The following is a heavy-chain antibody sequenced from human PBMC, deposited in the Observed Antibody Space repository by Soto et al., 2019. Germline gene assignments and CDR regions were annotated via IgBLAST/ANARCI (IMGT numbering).Heavy chain of an antibody. D-gene: IGHD2-2*02. J-gene: IGHJ6*02. CDR3: VRGTRDCSTISCYTPQGTFYYGMDV. V-gene: IGHV1-69*06. CDR1: GDSFDNIA. CDR2: IVPIFDTV. Sequence: QVQLVQSGAEVTKTGSSVKVSCKASGDSFDNIAINWVRQAPGQGLDWLGGIVPIFDTVIYAQRFGGRVTITADKSTSTAYMEFSSLTSDDTAIYYCVRGTRDCSTISCYTPQGTFYYGMDVWGQGTTVTVSS.